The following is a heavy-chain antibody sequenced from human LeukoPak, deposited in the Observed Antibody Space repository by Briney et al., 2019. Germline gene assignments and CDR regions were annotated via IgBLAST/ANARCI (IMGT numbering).Heavy chain of an antibody. CDR2: ISDTGNT. V-gene: IGHV3-23*01. CDR1: GFTFSNYG. CDR3: AKAPVTTCRGAFCYPFDY. Sequence: GGSLRLSCAASGFTFSNYGMSWVRQAPGKGLEWVSAISDTGNTYHADSVKGRFTISRDSSKNTLFLQMNRLRPEDAAVYYCAKAPVTTCRGAFCYPFDYWGLGTLVTVSS. D-gene: IGHD2-15*01. J-gene: IGHJ4*02.